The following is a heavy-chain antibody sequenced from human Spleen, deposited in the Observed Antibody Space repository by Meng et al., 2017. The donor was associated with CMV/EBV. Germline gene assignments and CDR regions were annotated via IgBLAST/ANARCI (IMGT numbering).Heavy chain of an antibody. CDR3: VREYCGGDCSFANFYFDN. V-gene: IGHV1-18*01. Sequence: ASVKVSCKASGYTITTYGLSWVRQAPGQGLEWMGWISSHSGDTNYAPKVQGRVTMTTDTSTNTAYMELRSLRSDDTAIYYCVREYCGGDCSFANFYFDNSGQGTLVTVSS. D-gene: IGHD2-21*01. CDR2: ISSHSGDT. CDR1: GYTITTYG. J-gene: IGHJ4*02.